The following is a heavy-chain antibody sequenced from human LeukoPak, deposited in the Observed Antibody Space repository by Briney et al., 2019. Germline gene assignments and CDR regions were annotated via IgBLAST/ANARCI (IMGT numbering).Heavy chain of an antibody. D-gene: IGHD1-26*01. V-gene: IGHV3-21*06. Sequence: PGGSLRLSCAASGFTFSSYSMNWVRQAPGKGLEWVSSISSSSSYIYYADSVKGRFTISRDNAKNSLDLHMNSLTVEDTAVYYCARVIPYSGISYAGQYYYYMDVWGKGTSVTASS. CDR3: ARVIPYSGISYAGQYYYYMDV. CDR2: ISSSSSYI. CDR1: GFTFSSYS. J-gene: IGHJ6*03.